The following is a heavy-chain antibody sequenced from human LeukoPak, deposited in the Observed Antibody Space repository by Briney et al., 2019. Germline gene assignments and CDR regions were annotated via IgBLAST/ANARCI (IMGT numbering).Heavy chain of an antibody. CDR1: RFTVSSNY. D-gene: IGHD6-13*01. CDR3: ARGQRHSSSWYGPDAFDI. J-gene: IGHJ3*02. CDR2: IYSGGST. V-gene: IGHV3-53*01. Sequence: PAGSLRLSCSASRFTVSSNYMRWVRPAPGKGLEWVSVIYSGGSTYYEDSVKGRFTISRDNPKKTLYLQMNIMSAEDTAGYYWARGQRHSSSWYGPDAFDIGGKETMVTVPS.